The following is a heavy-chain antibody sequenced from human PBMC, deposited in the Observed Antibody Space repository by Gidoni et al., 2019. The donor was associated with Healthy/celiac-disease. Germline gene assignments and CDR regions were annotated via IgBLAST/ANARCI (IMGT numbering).Heavy chain of an antibody. J-gene: IGHJ4*02. CDR2: ISSSSSYI. CDR1: GFTFSSYT. V-gene: IGHV3-21*01. CDR3: ARDRSMGIDY. D-gene: IGHD2-8*01. Sequence: EVQLVESGGGLVKPGGSLRLSCAASGFTFSSYTMNWVRQAPGKGLEWVSSISSSSSYIYYADSVKGRFTISRDNAKKSLYLQMNSLRAEDTAVYYCARDRSMGIDYWGQGTLVTVLL.